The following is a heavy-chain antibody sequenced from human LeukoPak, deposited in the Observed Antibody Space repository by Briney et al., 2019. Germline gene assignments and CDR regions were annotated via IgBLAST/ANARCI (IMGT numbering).Heavy chain of an antibody. CDR2: ISGSGGST. CDR3: ELIVDDNRFDY. Sequence: GGSLRLSCAASGITFSSHAMSWVRQAPGKGLEWVSAISGSGGSTYYADSVKGRFTISRDNSKNTLYLQMNSLRAEDTAVYYCELIVDDNRFDYWGQGTLVTVSS. CDR1: GITFSSHA. D-gene: IGHD1-14*01. J-gene: IGHJ4*02. V-gene: IGHV3-23*01.